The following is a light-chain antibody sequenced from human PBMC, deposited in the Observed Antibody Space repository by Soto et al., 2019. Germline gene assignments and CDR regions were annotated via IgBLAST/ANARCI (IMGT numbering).Light chain of an antibody. CDR3: QHYSTPPPA. CDR1: QSVLYSSNNKNY. CDR2: WAS. J-gene: IGKJ3*01. Sequence: DIVMTQSPDSLAVSLGERATINCKSSQSVLYSSNNKNYLAWYQQKPGQPPKLLIYWASTRESGVPDRFSGSGSGTDFTLTISSLQAEDVAVYYCQHYSTPPPAFGPGTKVDIK. V-gene: IGKV4-1*01.